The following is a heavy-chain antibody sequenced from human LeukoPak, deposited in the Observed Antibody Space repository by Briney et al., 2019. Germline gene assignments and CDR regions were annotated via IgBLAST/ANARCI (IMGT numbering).Heavy chain of an antibody. J-gene: IGHJ5*02. CDR2: IYYTGST. V-gene: IGHV4-59*01. CDR3: ARGPLSSRTTWTWFDP. D-gene: IGHD6-13*01. CDR1: SGSISSYY. Sequence: SETLSLTCTVSSGSISSYYWSWIRQPPGKGLEWIGYIYYTGSTNYNPSLKSRVTISVDTSKNQFSLRLKSVTAADTAVYYCARGPLSSRTTWTWFDPWGQGTLVTVSS.